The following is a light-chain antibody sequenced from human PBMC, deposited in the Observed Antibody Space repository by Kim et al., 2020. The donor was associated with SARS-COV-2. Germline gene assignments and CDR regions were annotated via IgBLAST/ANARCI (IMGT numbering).Light chain of an antibody. CDR1: QSVSGW. Sequence: ASVGDRVTISCRARQSVSGWLAWYQQKPGRAPKVLIYDAFNLESGVPSRFSGSGSGTEFTLTISSLRPDDFATYYCQQYDSYPWTFGQGTKVDIK. J-gene: IGKJ1*01. CDR3: QQYDSYPWT. V-gene: IGKV1-5*01. CDR2: DAF.